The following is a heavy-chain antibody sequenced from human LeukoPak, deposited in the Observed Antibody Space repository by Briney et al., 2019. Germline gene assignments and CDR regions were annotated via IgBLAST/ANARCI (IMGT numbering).Heavy chain of an antibody. Sequence: PGGSLRLSCAASGFTFSSYAMHWVRQAPGKGLERVTIISYDGTNKYYADSVKGRFTISRDNSKNTLFLQMNSLRAEDTAVYYCARSNYYDSRSWGFDIWGQGTMVTVSS. V-gene: IGHV3-30*04. D-gene: IGHD3-22*01. CDR2: ISYDGTNK. CDR3: ARSNYYDSRSWGFDI. CDR1: GFTFSSYA. J-gene: IGHJ3*02.